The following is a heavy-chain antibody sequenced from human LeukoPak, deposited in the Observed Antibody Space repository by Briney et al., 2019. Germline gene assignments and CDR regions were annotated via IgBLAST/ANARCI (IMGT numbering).Heavy chain of an antibody. CDR2: IKQDGSEK. CDR1: GFTFSRYW. V-gene: IGHV3-7*03. J-gene: IGHJ4*02. D-gene: IGHD2-2*01. Sequence: PGGSLRLSCAASGFTFSRYWMSWVRQAPGKGLEWVANIKQDGSEKYYVDSVKGRFTISRDNSKNTLYLQMNSLRAEDTAVYYCAKDLRCSSTSCSGTDFDYWGQGTLVTVSS. CDR3: AKDLRCSSTSCSGTDFDY.